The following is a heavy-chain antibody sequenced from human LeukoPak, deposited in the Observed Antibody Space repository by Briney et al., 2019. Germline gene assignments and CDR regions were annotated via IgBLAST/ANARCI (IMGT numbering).Heavy chain of an antibody. CDR1: GYTFTGYY. V-gene: IGHV1-2*02. Sequence: GASVKVTCKSSGYTFTGYYMHWVRQAPGQGLEWMGWINPNSGGTNYAQKFQGRVTMTRDTSISTAYMELSRLRSDDTAVYYCARGEYSSSPLDYWGQGTLVTVSS. J-gene: IGHJ4*02. CDR3: ARGEYSSSPLDY. CDR2: INPNSGGT. D-gene: IGHD6-6*01.